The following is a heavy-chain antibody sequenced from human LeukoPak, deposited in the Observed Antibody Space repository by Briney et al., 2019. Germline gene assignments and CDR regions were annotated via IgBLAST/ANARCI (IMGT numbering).Heavy chain of an antibody. V-gene: IGHV3-7*03. D-gene: IGHD3-22*01. CDR1: GFSFSNYW. J-gene: IGHJ4*02. CDR2: TNQDGSEK. Sequence: PGGSLRLSCAASGFSFSNYWMSWVRQAPGKGLEWAANTNQDGSEKYYVDSVKGRFTISRDNAKNSLYLQMNSLRAEDTALYYCAREGVVNGFDYRGQGTLVTVSS. CDR3: AREGVVNGFDY.